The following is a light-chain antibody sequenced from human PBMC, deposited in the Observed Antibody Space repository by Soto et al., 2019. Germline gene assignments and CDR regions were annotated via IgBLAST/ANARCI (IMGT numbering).Light chain of an antibody. Sequence: DIHMTQSPSSLSASVGDRVTLTCRASQTISTFLDWYQHKPGKAPKLLIYDASNLHSGVPSRFSGSGSGTEFTLTISSLQPEDFATYSCQQSFSTPWTFGQGTKVEV. V-gene: IGKV1-39*01. CDR3: QQSFSTPWT. CDR1: QTISTF. J-gene: IGKJ1*01. CDR2: DAS.